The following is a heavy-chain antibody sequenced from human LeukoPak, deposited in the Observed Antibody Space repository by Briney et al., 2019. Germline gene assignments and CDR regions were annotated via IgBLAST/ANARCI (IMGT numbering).Heavy chain of an antibody. V-gene: IGHV1-2*06. J-gene: IGHJ4*02. CDR1: GYTFTDYY. CDR3: ARGYDGDY. CDR2: INPKSGGT. D-gene: IGHD3-16*01. Sequence: ASVKVSCKASGYTFTDYYMHWVRQAPGQGLEWMGRINPKSGGTNYAQKFQGRVTMTRDTPISTVYMELSRLRSDDTAVYYCARGYDGDYWGQGTLVTVSS.